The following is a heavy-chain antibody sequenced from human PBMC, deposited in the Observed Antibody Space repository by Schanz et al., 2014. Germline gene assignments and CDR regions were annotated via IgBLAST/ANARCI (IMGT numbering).Heavy chain of an antibody. CDR3: GRAGTGMAGWYFEL. V-gene: IGHV3-64D*06. CDR2: ISNNGDST. Sequence: EVQLVESGGGLVQPGGSLRLSCAASGFTFSSYAMSWVRQAPGKGLEYISAISNNGDSTYYADSVKGRFTISRDNSKNTLFLQMSSLRVDDMAVYYCGRAGTGMAGWYFELWGHGTLVTVSS. J-gene: IGHJ2*01. CDR1: GFTFSSYA. D-gene: IGHD5-18*01.